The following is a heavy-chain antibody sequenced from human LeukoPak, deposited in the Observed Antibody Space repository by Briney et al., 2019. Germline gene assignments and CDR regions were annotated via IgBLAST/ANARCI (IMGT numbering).Heavy chain of an antibody. D-gene: IGHD6-13*01. V-gene: IGHV3-48*01. J-gene: IGHJ4*02. CDR3: ASQTMGSSWYGGDY. CDR2: ISTGSSTI. Sequence: PGGSLRLSCAASGFTFSSYSMIWVRQAPGKGLEWVSYISTGSSTIYYADSVKGRFTISRHNSKNTLYLQMNSLRAEDTAVYYCASQTMGSSWYGGDYWGQGTLVTVSS. CDR1: GFTFSSYS.